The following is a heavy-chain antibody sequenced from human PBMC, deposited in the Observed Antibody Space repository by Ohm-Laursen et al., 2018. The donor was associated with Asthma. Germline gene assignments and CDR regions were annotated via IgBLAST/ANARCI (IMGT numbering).Heavy chain of an antibody. V-gene: IGHV3-30-3*01. CDR1: GFTFRSYA. CDR3: ARDVNVGATQGNWFDP. D-gene: IGHD1-26*01. J-gene: IGHJ5*02. CDR2: GGSYYDGGLK. Sequence: SLRLSCAASGFTFRSYAMHWVRQAPGKGLEWVAVGGSYYDGGLKYYADSVKGRFTISRDNAKNSLYLQMNSLRAEDTAVYYCARDVNVGATQGNWFDPWGQGTLVTVSS.